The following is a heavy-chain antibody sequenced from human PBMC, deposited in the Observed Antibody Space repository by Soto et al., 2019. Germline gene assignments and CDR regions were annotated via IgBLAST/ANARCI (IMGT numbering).Heavy chain of an antibody. CDR1: GGSISSSSYY. CDR2: IYYSGST. CDR3: ARQAAKGGSSLPKVFDY. V-gene: IGHV4-39*01. D-gene: IGHD6-13*01. J-gene: IGHJ4*02. Sequence: SETLSLTCTVSGGSISSSSYYWGWIRQLPGTGLEWIGSIYYSGSTYYNPSLKSRVTISVATSKNKFSHKLSSVTAAGTAVYYCARQAAKGGSSLPKVFDYWGQGTLVTVYS.